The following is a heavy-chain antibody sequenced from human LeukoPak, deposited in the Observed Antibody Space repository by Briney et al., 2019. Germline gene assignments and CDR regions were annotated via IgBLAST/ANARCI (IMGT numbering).Heavy chain of an antibody. CDR1: GFTFGGYS. CDR3: AKRPSDYGDYVTYFDY. CDR2: ISLDGSDR. D-gene: IGHD4-17*01. V-gene: IGHV3-7*01. J-gene: IGHJ4*02. Sequence: GGSLRLSCAASGFTFGGYSMTWVRQAPGKGLEWVANISLDGSDRFYVGFVKGRFTISRDNADNSLYLQMNSLRDEDTAVYYCAKRPSDYGDYVTYFDYWGQGTLVTVSS.